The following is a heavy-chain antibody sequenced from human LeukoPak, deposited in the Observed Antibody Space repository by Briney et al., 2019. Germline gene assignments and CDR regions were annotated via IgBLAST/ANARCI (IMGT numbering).Heavy chain of an antibody. D-gene: IGHD7-27*01. J-gene: IGHJ4*02. Sequence: SETLSLTCTVSGSSISSGGYYWSWIRQHPGKGLEWIGYIYYSGSTYYNPSLKSRVTISVDTSKNQFSLKLSSVTAADTAVYYCARGSNWGHRDFDYWGQGTLVTVSS. CDR3: ARGSNWGHRDFDY. CDR2: IYYSGST. V-gene: IGHV4-31*03. CDR1: GSSISSGGYY.